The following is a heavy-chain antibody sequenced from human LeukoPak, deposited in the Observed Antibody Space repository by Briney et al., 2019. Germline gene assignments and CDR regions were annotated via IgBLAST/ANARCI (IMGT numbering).Heavy chain of an antibody. Sequence: ASVKVSCKASGGTFSSYAISWVRQAPGQGLEWMGGIIPIFGTANYAQKFQGRVTITADESTSTAYMELSSLRSEDTAVYYCARDMRITGTNDAFDIWGQGTMVTVSS. CDR2: IIPIFGTA. D-gene: IGHD1-7*01. CDR1: GGTFSSYA. J-gene: IGHJ3*02. V-gene: IGHV1-69*13. CDR3: ARDMRITGTNDAFDI.